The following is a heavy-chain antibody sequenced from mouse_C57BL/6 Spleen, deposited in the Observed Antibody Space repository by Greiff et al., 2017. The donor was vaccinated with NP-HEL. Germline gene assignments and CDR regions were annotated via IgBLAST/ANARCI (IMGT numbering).Heavy chain of an antibody. V-gene: IGHV2-2*01. D-gene: IGHD2-3*01. CDR2: IWGGGST. CDR3: ARNFDGHFDY. J-gene: IGHJ2*01. Sequence: VQLQQSGPGLVQPSQSLSITCTVSGFSLTSYGVHWVRQSPGKGLEWLGVIWGGGSTDYNAAFISRLSISKDNSKSQVFFKMNSLQADDTAIYYCARNFDGHFDYWGQGTTLTVSS. CDR1: GFSLTSYG.